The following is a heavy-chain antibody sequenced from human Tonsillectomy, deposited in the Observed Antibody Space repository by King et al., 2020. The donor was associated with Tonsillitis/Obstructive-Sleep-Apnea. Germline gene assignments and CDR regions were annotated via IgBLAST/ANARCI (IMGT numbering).Heavy chain of an antibody. Sequence: VQLVESGAEVKKPGASVTVSCKASGYTFTSYGISWVRQAPGHGLEWMGWISAYNGNTNYAQKLQGRVTMTTDTSTSTAYMELRSLRSDDTAVYYCARSYGSGSYYNGWFDPWGQGTLVTVSS. CDR3: ARSYGSGSYYNGWFDP. CDR1: GYTFTSYG. CDR2: ISAYNGNT. V-gene: IGHV1-18*01. D-gene: IGHD3-10*01. J-gene: IGHJ5*02.